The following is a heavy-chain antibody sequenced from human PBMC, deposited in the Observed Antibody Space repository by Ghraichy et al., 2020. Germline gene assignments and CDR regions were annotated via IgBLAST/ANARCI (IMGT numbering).Heavy chain of an antibody. D-gene: IGHD2-21*02. CDR2: IYARGDT. CDR1: GSSISGYY. V-gene: IGHV4-4*07. CDR3: AKDRATVTAT. J-gene: IGHJ5*02. Sequence: SQTLSLTCTVSGSSISGYYWSWIRQPAGKGLEWIGRIYARGDTNYNPSLMSRVFMSIDTSKNQFSLKLSSVTVADTAIYFCAKDRATVTATWGQGTLVTVSS.